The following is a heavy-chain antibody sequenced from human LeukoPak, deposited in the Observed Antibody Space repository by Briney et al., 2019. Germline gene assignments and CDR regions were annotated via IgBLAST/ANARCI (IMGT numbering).Heavy chain of an antibody. V-gene: IGHV3-7*05. CDR3: ARNRRGAFWSGYHVAFDI. CDR2: IMQYGSEK. CDR1: GFTFSSYW. D-gene: IGHD3-3*01. Sequence: PGESLRLSCAASGFTFSSYWMSWVRQAPGKGLEWVANIMQYGSEKYYVDSVKGRFTISRDNAKNSLYLQMNSLRAEDTAVYYCARNRRGAFWSGYHVAFDIWGQGTMVTVSS. J-gene: IGHJ3*02.